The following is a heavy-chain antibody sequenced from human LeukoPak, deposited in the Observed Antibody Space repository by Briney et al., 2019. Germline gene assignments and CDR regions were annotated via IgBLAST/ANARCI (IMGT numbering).Heavy chain of an antibody. CDR2: ISYDGSNK. Sequence: GGSLRLSCAASGFTFSSYGMHWVRQAPGKGLEGVAVISYDGSNKYYADSVKGRFTISRDNSKNTLYLQMNSLRAEDTAVYYCANGPVPAAPLWGQGTLVTVSS. D-gene: IGHD2-2*01. J-gene: IGHJ4*02. CDR1: GFTFSSYG. V-gene: IGHV3-30*18. CDR3: ANGPVPAAPL.